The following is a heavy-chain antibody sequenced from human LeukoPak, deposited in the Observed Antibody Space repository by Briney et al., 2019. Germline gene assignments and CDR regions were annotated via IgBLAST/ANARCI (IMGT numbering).Heavy chain of an antibody. Sequence: PSETLSLTCTVSGGSISSSSYYWGWIRQPPGKGLEWIGSIYYSGSTYYNPSLKSRVTMSVDTSKNQFSLKLSSVTAADTAVFYCARVMYFGSGTYQYFDYWGQGTLVTVSS. J-gene: IGHJ4*02. V-gene: IGHV4-39*07. CDR3: ARVMYFGSGTYQYFDY. CDR2: IYYSGST. CDR1: GGSISSSSYY. D-gene: IGHD3-10*01.